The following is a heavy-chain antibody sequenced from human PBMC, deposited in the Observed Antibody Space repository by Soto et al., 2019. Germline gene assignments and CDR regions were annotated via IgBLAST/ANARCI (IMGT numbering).Heavy chain of an antibody. V-gene: IGHV3-74*01. CDR2: INSDGSST. CDR3: AHSGVAGPFDY. CDR1: GFTFSSYL. J-gene: IGHJ4*02. Sequence: GGSLRLSCAASGFTFSSYLMHWVRQAPGKGLVWASRINSDGSSTSYADSVKGRFTISRDNAKNTLYLQMNSLRAEDTAVYYCAHSGVAGPFDYWGQGTLVTVSS. D-gene: IGHD6-19*01.